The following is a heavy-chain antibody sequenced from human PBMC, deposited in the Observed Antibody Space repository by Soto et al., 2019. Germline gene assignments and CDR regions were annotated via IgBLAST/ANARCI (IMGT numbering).Heavy chain of an antibody. Sequence: GGSLRLACAASGFTFRGYYMSWIRQAPGKGLEWVSYISSSGSTIYYADSVKGRFTISRDNAKNSLYLQMNSLRAEDTAVYYCARLEGLGAFDIWGQGTMVTVSS. J-gene: IGHJ3*02. D-gene: IGHD1-1*01. CDR2: ISSSGSTI. CDR3: ARLEGLGAFDI. V-gene: IGHV3-11*01. CDR1: GFTFRGYY.